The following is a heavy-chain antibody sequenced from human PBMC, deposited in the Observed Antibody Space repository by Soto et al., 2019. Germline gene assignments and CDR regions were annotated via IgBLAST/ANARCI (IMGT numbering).Heavy chain of an antibody. CDR1: GFTFGSFA. CDR2: ISNTGGTT. J-gene: IGHJ4*02. D-gene: IGHD2-8*01. Sequence: PGGSLRLSCSASGFTFGSFAMHWVRQAPGEGLEYVSAISNTGGTTFYADPVKGRFIVSRDNSKNTLYLQISSLRPDDTALYFCVKAFNGQYLNRKAFDYWGQGTLVTVSS. CDR3: VKAFNGQYLNRKAFDY. V-gene: IGHV3-64D*08.